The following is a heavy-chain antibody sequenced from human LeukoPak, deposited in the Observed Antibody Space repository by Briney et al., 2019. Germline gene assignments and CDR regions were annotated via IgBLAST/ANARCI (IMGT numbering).Heavy chain of an antibody. D-gene: IGHD3-10*01. CDR3: VRSRSTWFGEVLAAFDI. Sequence: GGSLRLSCAASGFTFSSYGMSWVRQAPGKGLEWVSAISGDGVSTYYADSVKGRFTISRDNSKNTLYLQVNSLRAEDTAVYYCVRSRSTWFGEVLAAFDIWGQGTMVTVSS. CDR1: GFTFSSYG. CDR2: ISGDGVST. V-gene: IGHV3-23*01. J-gene: IGHJ3*02.